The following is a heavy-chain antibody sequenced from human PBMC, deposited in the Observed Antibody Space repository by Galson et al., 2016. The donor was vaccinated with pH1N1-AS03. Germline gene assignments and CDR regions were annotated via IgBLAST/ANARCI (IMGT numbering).Heavy chain of an antibody. CDR3: ARPAHYDSSGRDALDV. J-gene: IGHJ3*01. CDR2: IFPGDSDT. V-gene: IGHV5-51*03. CDR1: GYGFNGYW. D-gene: IGHD3-22*01. Sequence: QSGAEVKKPGDSLKISCKSSGYGFNGYWTGWVRQMPGKGLEWMGIIFPGDSDTRYSPSFQGQVTISAEQSTRTTYLQWRSLKASDTAIYYCARPAHYDSSGRDALDVWGQGTMLIVSS.